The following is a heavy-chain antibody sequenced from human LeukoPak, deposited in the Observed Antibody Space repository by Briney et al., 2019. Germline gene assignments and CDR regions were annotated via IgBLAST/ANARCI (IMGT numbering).Heavy chain of an antibody. D-gene: IGHD5-18*01. Sequence: GGSLRLSCAASGFTFSSYSMNWVRQAPGKGLEGVSSISSSSSYIYYADSVKGRFTISRDNAKNSLYLQMNSLRAEDTAVYYCARWDTAMVKVDYWGQGTLVTVSS. V-gene: IGHV3-21*01. J-gene: IGHJ4*02. CDR3: ARWDTAMVKVDY. CDR2: ISSSSSYI. CDR1: GFTFSSYS.